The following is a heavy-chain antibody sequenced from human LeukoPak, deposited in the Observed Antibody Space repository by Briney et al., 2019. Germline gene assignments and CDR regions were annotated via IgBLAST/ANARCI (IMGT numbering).Heavy chain of an antibody. CDR3: ARERGVAVAGEGVDP. CDR1: GYTFTRHY. CDR2: INPSGGST. V-gene: IGHV1-46*01. Sequence: ASVKVSCKASGYTFTRHYIQWVRQAPGQGLEWMGIINPSGGSTSYAQKFQGRVTLTRDTSTSTVYMELSSLRPEDTAVYYCARERGVAVAGEGVDPWGQGTLVTVSS. D-gene: IGHD6-19*01. J-gene: IGHJ5*02.